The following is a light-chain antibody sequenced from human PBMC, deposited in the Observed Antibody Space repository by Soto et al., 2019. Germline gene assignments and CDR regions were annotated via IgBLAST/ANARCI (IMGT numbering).Light chain of an antibody. V-gene: IGKV3-20*01. Sequence: EIVLTQSPGTLSLSPGERATLSCRASQSVSSSYLAWYQQPPGQAPRLLIYGASSRATGIPDRFSGSGSGTDFTLTISRLEPEDFAVYYCQEYNSWPYTFGLGTKLEIK. CDR3: QEYNSWPYT. CDR1: QSVSSSY. CDR2: GAS. J-gene: IGKJ2*01.